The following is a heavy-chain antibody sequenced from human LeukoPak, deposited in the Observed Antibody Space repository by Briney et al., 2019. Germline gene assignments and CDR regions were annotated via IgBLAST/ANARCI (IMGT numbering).Heavy chain of an antibody. D-gene: IGHD3-22*01. V-gene: IGHV3-48*01. J-gene: IGHJ4*02. CDR2: ISSSSSTI. CDR3: ARGRSGYHYDY. Sequence: GGPLRLSFAASGFPFSSYSMNWVRPAPGKGLEWVSYISSSSSTIYYADSVKGRFTISRDNAKNSLYLQMNSLRAEDTAVYYCARGRSGYHYDYWGQGTLVTVSS. CDR1: GFPFSSYS.